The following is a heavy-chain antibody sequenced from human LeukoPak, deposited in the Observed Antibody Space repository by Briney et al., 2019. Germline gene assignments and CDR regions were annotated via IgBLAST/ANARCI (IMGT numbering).Heavy chain of an antibody. D-gene: IGHD3-22*01. Sequence: GGSLRLSCPASGFTFSSYWMSWVRQAPGKGLEWVANIKQDGSEKYYVDSVKGRFTISRDNAKNSLYLRMNSLRAEDTAVYYCARDKPGDYDSTLNWFDPWGQGTLVTVSS. CDR3: ARDKPGDYDSTLNWFDP. CDR2: IKQDGSEK. V-gene: IGHV3-7*03. CDR1: GFTFSSYW. J-gene: IGHJ5*02.